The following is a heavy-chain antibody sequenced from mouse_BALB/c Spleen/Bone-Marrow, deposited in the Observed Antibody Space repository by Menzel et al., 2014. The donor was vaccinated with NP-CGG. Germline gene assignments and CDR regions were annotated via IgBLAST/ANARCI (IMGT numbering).Heavy chain of an antibody. CDR3: ALYYYGSSGFAY. CDR2: IDPANGNT. V-gene: IGHV14-3*02. D-gene: IGHD1-1*01. CDR1: GFNIXDTY. J-gene: IGHJ3*01. Sequence: VQLQQSGAELVKPGASVKLSCIASGFNIXDTYMHWVKQRPEQGLEWIGRIDPANGNTKYDPKFQGKATITADTSSNTAYLQLSSLTSEDTAVYYCALYYYGSSGFAYWGQGTLVTVSA.